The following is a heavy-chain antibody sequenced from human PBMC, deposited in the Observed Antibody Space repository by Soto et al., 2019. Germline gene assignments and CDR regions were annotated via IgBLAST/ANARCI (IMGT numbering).Heavy chain of an antibody. CDR3: ARDLIAVAGTIYYHYGMDV. V-gene: IGHV1-69*01. CDR2: IIPIFGTA. D-gene: IGHD6-19*01. CDR1: GGTFSSYA. J-gene: IGHJ6*02. Sequence: QVQLVQSGAEVKKPGSSVKVSCKASGGTFSSYAISWVRQAPGQGLEWMGGIIPIFGTANYAQKFQGRVTIPADESTSTAYMELSSLRSEDTAVYYCARDLIAVAGTIYYHYGMDVWGQGTTVTVSS.